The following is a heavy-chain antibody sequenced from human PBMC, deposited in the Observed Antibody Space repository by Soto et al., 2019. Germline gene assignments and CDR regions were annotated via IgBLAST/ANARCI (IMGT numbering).Heavy chain of an antibody. Sequence: SETLSLTCTVSGGSISSYYWSWIRQPPGKGLEWIGYIYYSGSTNYNPSLKSRVTISVDTSKNQFSLKLSSVTAADTAVYYCARGVSSSWSYYIDYWGQGTLVTVSS. CDR3: ARGVSSSWSYYIDY. J-gene: IGHJ4*02. CDR2: IYYSGST. V-gene: IGHV4-59*01. CDR1: GGSISSYY. D-gene: IGHD6-13*01.